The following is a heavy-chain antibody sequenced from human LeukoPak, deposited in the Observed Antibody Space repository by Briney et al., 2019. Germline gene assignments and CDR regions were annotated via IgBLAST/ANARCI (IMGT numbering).Heavy chain of an antibody. CDR1: GGTFSSYA. V-gene: IGHV1-46*01. Sequence: ASVKVSCKASGGTFSSYAISWVRQAPGQGLEWMGIINPSGGSTSYAQKFQGRVTMTRDTSTSTVYMELSSLRSEDTAVYYCASASGIFGVVSDYWGQGTLVTVSS. D-gene: IGHD3-3*01. J-gene: IGHJ4*02. CDR2: INPSGGST. CDR3: ASASGIFGVVSDY.